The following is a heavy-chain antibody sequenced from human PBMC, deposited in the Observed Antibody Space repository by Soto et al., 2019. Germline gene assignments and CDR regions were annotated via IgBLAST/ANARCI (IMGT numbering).Heavy chain of an antibody. V-gene: IGHV1-69*02. CDR2: IIPILGIA. CDR1: GGTFSSYT. CDR3: ARGAALGYCSGGSCYALFDY. D-gene: IGHD2-15*01. Sequence: QVQLVQSGAEVKKPGSSVKVSCKASGGTFSSYTISWVRQAPGQGLEWMGRIIPILGIANYAQKFEGRVTITADKSTSTAYMELSSLRSEDTAVYYWARGAALGYCSGGSCYALFDYWGQGTLVTVSS. J-gene: IGHJ4*02.